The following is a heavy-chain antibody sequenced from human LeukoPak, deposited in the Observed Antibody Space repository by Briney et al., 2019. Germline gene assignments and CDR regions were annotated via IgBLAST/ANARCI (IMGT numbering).Heavy chain of an antibody. V-gene: IGHV3-48*02. CDR3: APIVGGTTSDY. Sequence: GGSLRLSCAASGFNFNVYSMNWVRQAPGKGLEWVSYITSDSATIYYGDSVKGRFTISRDNAKTSVYLQMNSLRDEDTAVYYCAPIVGGTTSDYWGQGTLVTVSS. J-gene: IGHJ4*02. CDR1: GFNFNVYS. D-gene: IGHD1-26*01. CDR2: ITSDSATI.